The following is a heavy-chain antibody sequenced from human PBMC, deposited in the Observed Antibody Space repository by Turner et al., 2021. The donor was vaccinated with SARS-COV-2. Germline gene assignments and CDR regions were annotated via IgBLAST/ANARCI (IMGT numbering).Heavy chain of an antibody. CDR1: GATFSSYA. J-gene: IGHJ5*02. CDR3: ARARGVDYYDSSGQKFDP. D-gene: IGHD3-22*01. V-gene: IGHV1-69*01. Sequence: QVQLVQSGAVVKKPRSLVKVSCKASGATFSSYAISWVGQAPGQGLGLMGGIIPIFSTANYAQKFQGRVTITADESTSKAYMELSSLRSEDTAVYYCARARGVDYYDSSGQKFDPWGQGTLVTVSS. CDR2: IIPIFSTA.